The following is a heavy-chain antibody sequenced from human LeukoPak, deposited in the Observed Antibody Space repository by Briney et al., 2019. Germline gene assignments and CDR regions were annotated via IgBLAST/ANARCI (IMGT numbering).Heavy chain of an antibody. J-gene: IGHJ4*02. Sequence: SQTLSLTCTVSGGSISSGSYYWSWIRQPAGKGLEWIGRIYTSGSTNYNPSLKSRATISVDTSKNQFSLKLSSVTAADTAVYYCARDRPDYGSGSYYSVDYWGQGTLVTVSS. D-gene: IGHD3-10*01. CDR2: IYTSGST. CDR3: ARDRPDYGSGSYYSVDY. CDR1: GGSISSGSYY. V-gene: IGHV4-61*02.